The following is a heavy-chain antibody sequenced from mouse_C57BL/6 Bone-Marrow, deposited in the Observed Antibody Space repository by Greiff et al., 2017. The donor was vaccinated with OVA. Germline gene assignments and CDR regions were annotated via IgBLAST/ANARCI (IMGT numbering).Heavy chain of an antibody. V-gene: IGHV1-52*01. Sequence: QVQLQQPGAELVRPGSSVKLSCKASGYTFTSYWMHWVKQRPIQGLEWIGNIDPSDSETHYNQKFKDKATLTVDKSSSTAYMQLSSLTSEDSAVYYCARGKYYSNFFYYAMDYWGQGTSVTVSS. J-gene: IGHJ4*01. D-gene: IGHD2-5*01. CDR2: IDPSDSET. CDR3: ARGKYYSNFFYYAMDY. CDR1: GYTFTSYW.